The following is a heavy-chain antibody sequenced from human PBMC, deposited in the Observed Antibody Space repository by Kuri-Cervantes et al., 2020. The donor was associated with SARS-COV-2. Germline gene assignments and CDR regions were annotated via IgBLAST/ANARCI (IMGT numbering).Heavy chain of an antibody. CDR2: ISGSGGST. D-gene: IGHD3-3*01. CDR3: AKTLLEWLSGVID. CDR1: GFTFSSYA. Sequence: GESLKISCAASGFTFSSYAMSWVRQAPGKGLEWVSAISGSGGSTYYADSVKGRFTISRDNSKNTLYLQMNSLRAEDTAVYYCAKTLLEWLSGVIDWGQGTLVTVSS. J-gene: IGHJ4*02. V-gene: IGHV3-23*01.